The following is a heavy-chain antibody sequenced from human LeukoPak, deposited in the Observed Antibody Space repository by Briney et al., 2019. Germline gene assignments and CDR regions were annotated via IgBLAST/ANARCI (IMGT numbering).Heavy chain of an antibody. J-gene: IGHJ4*02. V-gene: IGHV3-30*02. CDR2: IEYEESNN. Sequence: AGSLTLSCTASGVTFSSYAIHWVRQAPAPGLEWVGIIEYEESNNYYADTVKGRFTIARDNSKNTLYLQMNSLRDEDTAVYCCAKGRTTVTTGSDYWGQGTLVTVSS. CDR1: GVTFSSYA. D-gene: IGHD4-17*01. CDR3: AKGRTTVTTGSDY.